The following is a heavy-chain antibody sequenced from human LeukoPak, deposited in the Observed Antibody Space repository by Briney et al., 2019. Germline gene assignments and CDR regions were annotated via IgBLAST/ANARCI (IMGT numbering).Heavy chain of an antibody. CDR3: ARALVGSSSGYFYYYMDV. V-gene: IGHV4-39*07. D-gene: IGHD6-6*01. CDR2: IYYSGST. CDR1: GGSISSSSYF. J-gene: IGHJ6*03. Sequence: PLETLSLTCTVSGGSISSSSYFWGWIRQPPGKGLEWIGSIYYSGSTYYNPSLKSRVTISVDTSKNQFSLNLSSVTAAGTAVYYCARALVGSSSGYFYYYMDVWGKGTTVTVSS.